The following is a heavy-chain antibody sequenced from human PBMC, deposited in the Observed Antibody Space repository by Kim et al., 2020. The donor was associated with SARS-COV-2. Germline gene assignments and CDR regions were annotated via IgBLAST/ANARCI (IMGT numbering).Heavy chain of an antibody. CDR3: ARDPGLPNGMDD. J-gene: IGHJ6*02. CDR1: GFTVKDDY. Sequence: GVSLRLSCAASGFTVKDDYMSWVRQAPGKGLEWVSTIDSDGTIYYGESVKGRFTFSRDTSKNALYLQMNTLTAEDTAVYFCARDPGLPNGMDDWGQGTTVIVSS. CDR2: IDSDGTI. V-gene: IGHV3-53*01.